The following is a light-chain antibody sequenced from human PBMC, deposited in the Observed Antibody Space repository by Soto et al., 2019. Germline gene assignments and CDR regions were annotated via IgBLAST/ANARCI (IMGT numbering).Light chain of an antibody. CDR2: DVN. CDR1: SSDVGYYNY. J-gene: IGLJ2*01. Sequence: QSVLTQPRSVSGSPGQSVTISCTGTSSDVGYYNYVSWYQQHPGKAPKLMIYDVNKRPSGVPDRFSGSKSGNTASLTISGLHAEDEADYYCFSYAGFYTLLFGGGTKVTVL. CDR3: FSYAGFYTLL. V-gene: IGLV2-11*01.